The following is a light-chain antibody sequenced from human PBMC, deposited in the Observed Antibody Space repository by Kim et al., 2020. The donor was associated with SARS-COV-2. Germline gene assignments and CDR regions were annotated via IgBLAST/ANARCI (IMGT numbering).Light chain of an antibody. V-gene: IGLV3-21*04. Sequence: SYELTQPPSVSVAPGKTARITCGGNNIGSKSVHWYQQKPGQAPVLVIYYDSDRPSGIPERFSGSNSGNTATLTISRVEAGDEADYYCQVWDSSSDHVVFGGGTKRIVL. CDR1: NIGSKS. J-gene: IGLJ2*01. CDR2: YDS. CDR3: QVWDSSSDHVV.